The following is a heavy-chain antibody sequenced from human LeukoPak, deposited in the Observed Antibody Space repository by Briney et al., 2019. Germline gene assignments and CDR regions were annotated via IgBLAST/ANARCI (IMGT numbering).Heavy chain of an antibody. V-gene: IGHV1-2*02. CDR2: IHPNSGGT. D-gene: IGHD2-21*02. CDR3: ARTPCGGDCYHFDY. Sequence: GASEKVSYKASGYTFTVYYMHWVRQAPGQGLEWMGWIHPNSGGTNYAKKFQGRVIMTRDTSISTVYMKLSRLRSADTAVYYCARTPCGGDCYHFDYWGQGTLVTVSS. J-gene: IGHJ4*02. CDR1: GYTFTVYY.